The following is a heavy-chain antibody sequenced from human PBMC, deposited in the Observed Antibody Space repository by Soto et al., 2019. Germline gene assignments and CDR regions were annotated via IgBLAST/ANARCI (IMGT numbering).Heavy chain of an antibody. CDR3: ATKADHKDDETYYYGWDV. CDR1: GYTSSSYG. CDR2: ISVFNGDT. J-gene: IGHJ6*02. D-gene: IGHD2-15*01. Sequence: ASVKVSCKAIGYTSSSYGINWVRQAPGQGLEWMGWISVFNGDTKYAQKFQGRVAITKDPGTSTAHMELRSLRSDDAAVYFCATKADHKDDETYYYGWDVWGQGTTVTVSS. V-gene: IGHV1-18*01.